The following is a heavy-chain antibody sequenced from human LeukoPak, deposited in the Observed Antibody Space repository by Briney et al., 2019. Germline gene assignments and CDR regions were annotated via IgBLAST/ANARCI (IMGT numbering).Heavy chain of an antibody. D-gene: IGHD4-17*01. CDR3: TTSLDYGEPWNWFDP. Sequence: PGGSLRLSCTASGFTFGDYAMSWVRQAPGKGLEWVGFIRSKAYGGTTEYAASVKGRFTISRDDSKSIAYLQMNSLKTEDTAVYYCTTSLDYGEPWNWFDPWGQGTLVTVSS. J-gene: IGHJ5*02. V-gene: IGHV3-49*04. CDR1: GFTFGDYA. CDR2: IRSKAYGGTT.